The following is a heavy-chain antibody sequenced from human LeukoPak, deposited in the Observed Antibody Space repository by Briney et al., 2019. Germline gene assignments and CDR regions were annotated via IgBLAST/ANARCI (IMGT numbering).Heavy chain of an antibody. CDR1: GFTFSHYN. CDR2: ISGSGSDI. CDR3: AQDPIFSDTSGYYFDY. V-gene: IGHV3-48*01. D-gene: IGHD3-9*01. J-gene: IGHJ4*02. Sequence: GGSLRLSCAASGFTFSHYNMNWVRQAPGKGLECLGYISGSGSDIYYADSVKGRFTLSRDNAKNSLYLQMNSLRAEDTAVYYCAQDPIFSDTSGYYFDYWGQGTLVTVAS.